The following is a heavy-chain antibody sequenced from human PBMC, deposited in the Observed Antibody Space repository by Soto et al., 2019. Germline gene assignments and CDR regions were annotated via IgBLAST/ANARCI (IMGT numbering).Heavy chain of an antibody. Sequence: PGGSLRLSCAASGFTFDDYAMHWVRQAPGKGLEWVSGISCNSGSIDYADSVKGRFTISRDNAKNTLYLQMNSLRAEDTAVYYCAKDGYYYDSSGYLDYWGQGTLVTVSS. V-gene: IGHV3-9*01. D-gene: IGHD3-22*01. CDR1: GFTFDDYA. CDR2: ISCNSGSI. J-gene: IGHJ4*02. CDR3: AKDGYYYDSSGYLDY.